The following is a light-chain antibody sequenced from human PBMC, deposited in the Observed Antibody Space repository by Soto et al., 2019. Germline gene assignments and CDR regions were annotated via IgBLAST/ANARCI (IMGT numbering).Light chain of an antibody. V-gene: IGLV1-44*01. J-gene: IGLJ2*01. CDR2: RNN. Sequence: QSVLTQPPSASGTPGQRVTISCSGSSSNIGSNPVNWYQLLPGAAPKLLLYRNNQRPSGVPDRFSGSKSGTSASLAISGLRHEDEADYSCSAWDDSRYGPVFGGGTKLTVL. CDR1: SSNIGSNP. CDR3: SAWDDSRYGPV.